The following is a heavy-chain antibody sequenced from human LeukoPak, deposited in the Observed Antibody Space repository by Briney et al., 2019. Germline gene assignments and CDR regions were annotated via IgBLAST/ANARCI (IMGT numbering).Heavy chain of an antibody. CDR3: ASGGGQIFYHSSGYYYD. D-gene: IGHD3-22*01. Sequence: GAVKVSCKASGYTFTRYAMNWVGQAPGQGVEGMGWINTNTGNPTYAQRFTGRFVFSLDTSVSTAYLQISSLKAEDTAVYYCASGGGQIFYHSSGYYYDWGQGTLVTVSS. CDR1: GYTFTRYA. J-gene: IGHJ4*02. V-gene: IGHV7-4-1*02. CDR2: INTNTGNP.